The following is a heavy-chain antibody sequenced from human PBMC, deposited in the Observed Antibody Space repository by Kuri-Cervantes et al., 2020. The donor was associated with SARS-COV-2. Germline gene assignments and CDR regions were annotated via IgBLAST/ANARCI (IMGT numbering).Heavy chain of an antibody. Sequence: ASVKVSCKASGYTFTSYYMHWVRQAPGQGLEWMGIINPSGGSTSYAQKFQGRVTMTRDTSTSTVYMELSSLRSDDTAVYYCARQGDRGYSYGEFDYWGQGTLVTVSS. V-gene: IGHV1-46*01. D-gene: IGHD5-18*01. CDR3: ARQGDRGYSYGEFDY. CDR2: INPSGGST. CDR1: GYTFTSYY. J-gene: IGHJ4*02.